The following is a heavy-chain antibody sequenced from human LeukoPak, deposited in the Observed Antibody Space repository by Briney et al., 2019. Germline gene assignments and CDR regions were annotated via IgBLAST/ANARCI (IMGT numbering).Heavy chain of an antibody. J-gene: IGHJ1*01. CDR3: ARGAHVLRYFDWSAGVTEYFQH. D-gene: IGHD3-9*01. Sequence: PSETLSLTCAVYGGSYSGYYWSWMRQPPGKGLEGIGEINHSGSTNYNPSLQSRVTISVDTSKNQLSLKLSSVTAADTAVYYCARGAHVLRYFDWSAGVTEYFQHWGQGTLVTVSS. V-gene: IGHV4-34*01. CDR2: INHSGST. CDR1: GGSYSGYY.